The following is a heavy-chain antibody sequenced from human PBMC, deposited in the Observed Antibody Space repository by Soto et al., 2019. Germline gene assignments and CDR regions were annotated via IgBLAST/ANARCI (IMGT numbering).Heavy chain of an antibody. CDR2: ISAYNGNT. J-gene: IGHJ3*02. CDR3: ARESGRYFDWLFRQTTPDRDAFDI. D-gene: IGHD3-9*01. V-gene: IGHV1-18*01. Sequence: ASVKVSFKASGYTFTSYGISWVRQAPGQGLEWMGWISAYNGNTNYAQKLQGRVTMTTDTSTSTAYMELRSLRSDDTAVYYCARESGRYFDWLFRQTTPDRDAFDIWGQGTMVTVSS. CDR1: GYTFTSYG.